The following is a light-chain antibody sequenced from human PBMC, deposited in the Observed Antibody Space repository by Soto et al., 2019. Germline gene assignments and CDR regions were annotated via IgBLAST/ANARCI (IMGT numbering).Light chain of an antibody. CDR1: SSDVGGYNY. Sequence: QSALTQPASVSGSPGQSITISCTGTSSDVGGYNYVSWYQQHPGKAPKLMIYDVSNRPSGVSNRFSGSKSGSTASLTISGLQAEDEADYYCSSYTSSSHYVFGIGTKLTVI. CDR2: DVS. V-gene: IGLV2-14*01. CDR3: SSYTSSSHYV. J-gene: IGLJ1*01.